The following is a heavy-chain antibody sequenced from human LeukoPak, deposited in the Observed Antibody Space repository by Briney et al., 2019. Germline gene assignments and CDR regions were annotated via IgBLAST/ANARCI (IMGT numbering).Heavy chain of an antibody. CDR3: AKDRNWSARAHDY. D-gene: IGHD1-20*01. J-gene: IGHJ4*02. CDR2: ISGSGGST. Sequence: GGSLRLSCAASGFTFSDHYMSWIRQAPGKGLEWVSAISGSGGSTYYADSVKGRFTISRDNSKNTLYLQMNSLRAEDTAVYYCAKDRNWSARAHDYWGQGTLVTVSS. CDR1: GFTFSDHY. V-gene: IGHV3-23*01.